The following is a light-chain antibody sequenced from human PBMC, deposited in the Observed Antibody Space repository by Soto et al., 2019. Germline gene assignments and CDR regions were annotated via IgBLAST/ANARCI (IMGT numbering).Light chain of an antibody. CDR3: VEAVRLPHA. CDR1: QSLAHSDGDTY. CDR2: KTS. J-gene: IGKJ1*01. Sequence: IVLTQTQLSLTVTPGQPASISCKSSQSLAHSDGDTYLNWLQQRPGQPPRLLIYKTSNRFSGVPDRFSGSGAGTDFTLKISKVEAEDVGVYYCVEAVRLPHAFGQGTKVEIK. V-gene: IGKV2-24*01.